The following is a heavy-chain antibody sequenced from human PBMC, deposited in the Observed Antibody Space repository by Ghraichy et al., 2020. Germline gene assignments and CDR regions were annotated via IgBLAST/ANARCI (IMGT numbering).Heavy chain of an antibody. V-gene: IGHV4-34*01. CDR3: ARRRIKPNWYYYDSSGYSGGFDY. D-gene: IGHD3-22*01. J-gene: IGHJ4*02. CDR2: INHSGST. Sequence: SETLSLTCAVYGGSFSGYYWSWIRQPPGKGLEWIGEINHSGSTNYNPSLKSRVTISVDTSKNQFSLKLSSVTAADTAVYYCARRRIKPNWYYYDSSGYSGGFDYWGQGTLVTVSS. CDR1: GGSFSGYY.